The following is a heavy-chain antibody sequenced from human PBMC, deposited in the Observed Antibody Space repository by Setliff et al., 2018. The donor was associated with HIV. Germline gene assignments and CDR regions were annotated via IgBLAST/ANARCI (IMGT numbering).Heavy chain of an antibody. J-gene: IGHJ4*01. V-gene: IGHV4-59*11. D-gene: IGHD2-8*01. Sequence: SETLSLTCTVSGGSISSHYWSWIRQPPGKGLEWIGYIYYSGSTNYNPSLKSRVTISVDTSKNQFSLRLSSVTAADTAVYYCARGAPYCNHGICHLFDYWGHGNLVTVSS. CDR3: ARGAPYCNHGICHLFDY. CDR2: IYYSGST. CDR1: GGSISSHY.